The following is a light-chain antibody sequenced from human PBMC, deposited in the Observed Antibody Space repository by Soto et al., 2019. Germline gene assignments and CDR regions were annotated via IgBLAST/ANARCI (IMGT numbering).Light chain of an antibody. Sequence: QPVLTQPRPMSGSPGQSVSISCSGTSSDVGGYNYVSWYQHHPGKAPKLMIYDVDKRPSGVPGRFSGSKSGNTASLTISGLQAEDEADYYCCSYAGSYPFVFGTGTKVTVL. CDR3: CSYAGSYPFV. CDR1: SSDVGGYNY. CDR2: DVD. V-gene: IGLV2-11*01. J-gene: IGLJ1*01.